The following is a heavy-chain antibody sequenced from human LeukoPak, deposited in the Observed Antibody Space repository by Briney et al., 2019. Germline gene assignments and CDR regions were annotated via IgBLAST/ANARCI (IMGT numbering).Heavy chain of an antibody. CDR3: ARGHDNSELGAFDI. CDR2: IIPLFETA. D-gene: IGHD3-22*01. CDR1: GGSFTDYV. J-gene: IGHJ3*02. V-gene: IGHV1-69*05. Sequence: ASVKVSCKASGGSFTDYVMSWARQAPGQGLEWMGGIIPLFETAKYEQKFQGRVTITTDESTTTAYMELSSLTSEDTAVYYCARGHDNSELGAFDIWGQGTLVTVSS.